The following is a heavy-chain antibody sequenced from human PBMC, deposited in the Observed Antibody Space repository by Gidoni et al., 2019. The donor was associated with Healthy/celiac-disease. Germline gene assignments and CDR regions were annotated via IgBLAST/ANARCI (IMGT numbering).Heavy chain of an antibody. CDR1: GFTFSRYA. Sequence: EVQLLESGGGLVQPGGSLRLSCAASGFTFSRYAMSWVRQAPGKGLEWVSALSGSGGSTYYADSVKGRFTISRDNSKNTLYLQMNSLRAEDTAVYYCAKKMVRGVISKSPLDYWGQGTLVTVSS. J-gene: IGHJ4*02. CDR2: LSGSGGST. CDR3: AKKMVRGVISKSPLDY. V-gene: IGHV3-23*01. D-gene: IGHD3-10*01.